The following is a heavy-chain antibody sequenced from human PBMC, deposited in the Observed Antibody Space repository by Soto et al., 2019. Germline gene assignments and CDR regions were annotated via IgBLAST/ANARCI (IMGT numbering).Heavy chain of an antibody. D-gene: IGHD6-13*01. CDR2: FDPEDGET. V-gene: IGHV1-24*01. J-gene: IGHJ6*02. CDR1: GYTLTELS. CDR3: ATEAAAASRRGVYYYGMDV. Sequence: ASVKVSCKVSGYTLTELSMHWVRQAPGKGLEWMGGFDPEDGETIYAQKFQGRVTMTEDTSTDTAYMELSSLRSEDTAAYYCATEAAAASRRGVYYYGMDVWGQGTTVTVSS.